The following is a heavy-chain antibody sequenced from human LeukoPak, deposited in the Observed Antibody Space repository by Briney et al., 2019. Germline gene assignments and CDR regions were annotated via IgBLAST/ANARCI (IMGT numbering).Heavy chain of an antibody. J-gene: IGHJ4*02. D-gene: IGHD6-19*01. V-gene: IGHV3-7*01. CDR1: GFTFSNYW. CDR3: ARVQGSSGPGIFEY. Sequence: GGSLRLSCAASGFTFSNYWMSWVRRAPGKGREWVANINQDGSEKYYVDSVKGRFTISRDNARSSLYLQMNSLRVEDTAVYYCARVQGSSGPGIFEYWGQGTLVPVSS. CDR2: INQDGSEK.